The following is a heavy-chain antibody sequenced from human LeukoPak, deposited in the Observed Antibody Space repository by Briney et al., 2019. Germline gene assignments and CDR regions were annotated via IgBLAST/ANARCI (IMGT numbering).Heavy chain of an antibody. CDR2: IRSSSSYI. CDR3: ARDRNTLDIVVVVAATPFMGYYGMDV. CDR1: GFTFSSYS. J-gene: IGHJ6*02. D-gene: IGHD2-15*01. V-gene: IGHV3-21*01. Sequence: GGSLRLSCAASGFTFSSYSMNWVRQAPGKGLEWVSSIRSSSSYINYADSVKGRFTISRDNAKNSLYLQMNSLRAEDTAVYYCARDRNTLDIVVVVAATPFMGYYGMDVWGQGTTVTVSS.